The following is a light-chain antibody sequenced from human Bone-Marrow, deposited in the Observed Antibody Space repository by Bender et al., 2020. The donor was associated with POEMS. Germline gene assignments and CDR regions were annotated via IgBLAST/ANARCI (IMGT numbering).Light chain of an antibody. CDR1: SSDVGGHDY. J-gene: IGLJ2*01. CDR2: DVT. Sequence: QSALTQPRSVSGSPGQSVAISCTGTSSDVGGHDYVSWYQQHPGKAPKLMIYDVTKRPSGVPDRFSGSRSGNTASLTISGLQAEDEANYYCCSYAVGSSLVFGGGTKLTVL. CDR3: CSYAVGSSLV. V-gene: IGLV2-11*01.